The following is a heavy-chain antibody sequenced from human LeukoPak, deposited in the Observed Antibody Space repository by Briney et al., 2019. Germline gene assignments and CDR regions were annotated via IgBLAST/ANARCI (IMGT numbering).Heavy chain of an antibody. J-gene: IGHJ4*02. V-gene: IGHV4-31*01. CDR3: ARESGSGYDPDY. D-gene: IGHD5-12*01. CDR1: GGSISSGGYY. Sequence: PSETLSLTCTVSGGSISSGGYYWSWIRQHPGKVLEWIGYIYHGVSTKSNPSLKSPVTTSVDTSRNQFSLKLSSVTAADTAVYYCARESGSGYDPDYWGQGTLVTVSS. CDR2: IYHGVST.